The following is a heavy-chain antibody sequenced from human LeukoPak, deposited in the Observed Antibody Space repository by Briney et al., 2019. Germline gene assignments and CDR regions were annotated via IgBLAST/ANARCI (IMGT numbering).Heavy chain of an antibody. CDR2: INAGNGNT. Sequence: ASVKVSCKASGYTFTSYAMHWVRQAPGQRLEWMGWINAGNGNTKYSQKFQGRVTITRDTSASTAYMELSSLRSEDTAVYYCARGYQLLSRSRGYVLGYWGQGTLVTVSS. CDR1: GYTFTSYA. D-gene: IGHD2-2*01. CDR3: ARGYQLLSRSRGYVLGY. V-gene: IGHV1-3*01. J-gene: IGHJ4*02.